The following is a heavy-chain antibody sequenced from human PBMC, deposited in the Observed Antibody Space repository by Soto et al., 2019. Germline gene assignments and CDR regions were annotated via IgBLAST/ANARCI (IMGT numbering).Heavy chain of an antibody. CDR1: GFTFSSYG. V-gene: IGHV3-30*18. D-gene: IGHD3-22*01. CDR2: ISYDGSNN. Sequence: QVQLVESGGGVVQPGRSLRLSCAASGFTFSSYGMHWVRQAPGKGLEWLAVISYDGSNNYYADSVKGRFTISRDNSNNTLDLQMNSLRAEDSAVYYCEKEHGDDSSGYSPTGSYGMDVWVQGTTVIVS. J-gene: IGHJ6*02. CDR3: EKEHGDDSSGYSPTGSYGMDV.